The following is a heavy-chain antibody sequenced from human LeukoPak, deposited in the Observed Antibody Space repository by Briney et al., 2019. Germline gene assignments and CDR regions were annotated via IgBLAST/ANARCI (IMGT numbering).Heavy chain of an antibody. CDR1: GGSFSGYY. V-gene: IGHV4-34*01. Sequence: SETLSLTCAVYGGSFSGYYWSWIRQPPGKGLEWIGEINHSGSTYYNPSLKSRVTISVDTSKNQFSLKLSSVTAADTAVYYCARGAYSSSSRAWFDPWGQGTLVTVSS. CDR3: ARGAYSSSSRAWFDP. CDR2: INHSGST. J-gene: IGHJ5*02. D-gene: IGHD6-6*01.